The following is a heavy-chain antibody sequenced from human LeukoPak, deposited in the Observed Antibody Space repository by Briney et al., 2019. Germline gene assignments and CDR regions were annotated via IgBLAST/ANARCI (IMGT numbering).Heavy chain of an antibody. V-gene: IGHV3-48*04. D-gene: IGHD1-1*01. CDR3: ARDFSNWALSASLDY. CDR1: GFTFSGYA. Sequence: GSLRLSCGASGFTFSGYAMTWIRQVPGKGLEWISYISSRSSTEYFADSVKGRFTISRDNAKNSLYLQMSGLRAEDTAVYYCARDFSNWALSASLDYWGQGTLVTVSS. J-gene: IGHJ4*02. CDR2: ISSRSSTE.